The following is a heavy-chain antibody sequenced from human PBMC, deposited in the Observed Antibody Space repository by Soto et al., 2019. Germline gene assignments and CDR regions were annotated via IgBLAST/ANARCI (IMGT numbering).Heavy chain of an antibody. J-gene: IGHJ4*02. CDR3: ARGDDSSGWYSDY. Sequence: QVQLVESGGGVVQPGRSLRLSCAASGFTFSSYGMHWVRQDPGKGLEWVAVIWYDGNNKYYADSVKGRFTISRDNSKNTLYLQMNSLRAEDTDVYYCARGDDSSGWYSDYWGQGTLVTVSS. V-gene: IGHV3-33*01. CDR1: GFTFSSYG. CDR2: IWYDGNNK. D-gene: IGHD6-19*01.